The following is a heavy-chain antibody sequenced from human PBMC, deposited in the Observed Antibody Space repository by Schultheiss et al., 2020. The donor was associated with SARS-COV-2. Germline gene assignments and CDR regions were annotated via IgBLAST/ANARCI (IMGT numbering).Heavy chain of an antibody. CDR3: AREYDSSGYFRPYFDY. Sequence: GGSLRLSCAASGFTFSSYEMNWVRQAPGKGLEWVSYISSSGSTIYYADSVKGRFTISRDNAKNSLYLQMNSLRAEDTAVYYCAREYDSSGYFRPYFDYWGQGTLVTVSS. J-gene: IGHJ4*02. V-gene: IGHV3-48*03. CDR1: GFTFSSYE. CDR2: ISSSGSTI. D-gene: IGHD3-22*01.